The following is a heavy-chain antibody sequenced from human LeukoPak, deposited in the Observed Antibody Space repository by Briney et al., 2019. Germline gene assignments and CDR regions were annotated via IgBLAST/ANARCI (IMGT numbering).Heavy chain of an antibody. CDR2: MSNSGVT. CDR3: ARCPTYGSGNYGFFDY. Sequence: SQTLSLTCTVSGGSMRSGIYYWNWFRQNPEKGLEWIGYMSNSGVTNYNPSLRRRVTVSVDTSESQFSLRLSSVTAADTAVYYCARCPTYGSGNYGFFDYWGQGTLVTVSS. J-gene: IGHJ4*02. CDR1: GGSMRSGIYY. V-gene: IGHV4-31*03. D-gene: IGHD3-10*01.